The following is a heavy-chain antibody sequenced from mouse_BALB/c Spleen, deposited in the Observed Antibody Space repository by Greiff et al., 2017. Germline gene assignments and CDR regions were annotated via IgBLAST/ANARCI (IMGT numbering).Heavy chain of an antibody. J-gene: IGHJ2*01. CDR3: TRSGDYYGFAY. V-gene: IGHV1S127*01. CDR1: GYTFTSYW. CDR2: IDTSDSYT. Sequence: VQLQQPGAELVKPGASVKMSCKASGYTFTSYWMHWVQQRPGQGLEWIGVIDTSDSYTSYNQKFKGKATLTVDTPSSTAYMQLSSLTSEDSAVYYCTRSGDYYGFAYWGQGTTLTVSS. D-gene: IGHD1-1*01.